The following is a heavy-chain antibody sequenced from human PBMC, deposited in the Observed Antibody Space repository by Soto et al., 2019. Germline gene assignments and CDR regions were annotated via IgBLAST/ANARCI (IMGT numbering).Heavy chain of an antibody. CDR1: GGSVSSGSYY. V-gene: IGHV4-61*01. CDR3: ARGSYSSGYYLDAFDI. CDR2: IYYSGST. Sequence: LSLTCTVSGGSVSSGSYYWSWIRQPPGKGLEWIGYIYYSGSTNYNPSLKSRVTISVDTSKNQFSLKLSSVTAADTAVYYCARGSYSSGYYLDAFDIWGQGTMVTVSS. D-gene: IGHD3-22*01. J-gene: IGHJ3*02.